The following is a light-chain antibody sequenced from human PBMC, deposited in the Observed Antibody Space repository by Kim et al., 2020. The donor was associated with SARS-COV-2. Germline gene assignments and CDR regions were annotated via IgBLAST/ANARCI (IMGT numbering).Light chain of an antibody. CDR1: SSDVGGYSY. J-gene: IGLJ1*01. Sequence: LTQPRSVFGSPGQSVTISCTGTSSDVGGYSYVSWYQQHPGKAPKLMIYDVSKRPSGVPDHFSGSKSGNTASLTISGLQAEDEADYYCCSYAGSYTYVFGTGTKVTVL. CDR3: CSYAGSYTYV. CDR2: DVS. V-gene: IGLV2-11*01.